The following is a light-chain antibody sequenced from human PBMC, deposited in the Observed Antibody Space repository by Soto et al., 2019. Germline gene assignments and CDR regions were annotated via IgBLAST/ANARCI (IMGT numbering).Light chain of an antibody. J-gene: IGKJ4*01. Sequence: DIQMTQSPSSLSASVGDRVTITCRASQGISNSLAWYQQNAGKSPKLLSYAASYLQSGVPSRFSGSGSGTDFSLTSSSLHPEDVATYYCQTCRSARVTFGGGTKVEIK. CDR3: QTCRSARVT. CDR1: QGISNS. CDR2: AAS. V-gene: IGKV1-27*01.